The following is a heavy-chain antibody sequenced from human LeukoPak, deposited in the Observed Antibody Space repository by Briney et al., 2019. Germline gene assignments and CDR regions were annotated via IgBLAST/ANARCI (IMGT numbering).Heavy chain of an antibody. CDR2: INHSGST. V-gene: IGHV4-39*07. Sequence: SETLSLTCTVSGGSISSSSYYWGWIRQPPGKGLEWIGEINHSGSTNYNPSLKSRVTISVDTTKNQFSLKLSSVTAADTAVYYCARLPVLRFLWPVSPHRYQDYWGQGTLVTVSS. CDR1: GGSISSSSYY. D-gene: IGHD3-3*01. CDR3: ARLPVLRFLWPVSPHRYQDY. J-gene: IGHJ4*02.